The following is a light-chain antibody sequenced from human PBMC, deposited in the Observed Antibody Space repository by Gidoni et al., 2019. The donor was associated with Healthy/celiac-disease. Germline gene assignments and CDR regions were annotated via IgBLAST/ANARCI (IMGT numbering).Light chain of an antibody. CDR2: GAS. J-gene: IGKJ1*01. CDR3: QQYGSSSWT. V-gene: IGKV3-20*01. Sequence: DIVSTQSPGPLSLSPGERATLSCRASQSVSSSYLAWYQQKPGQAPRLLIYGASSRATGIPDRFSGSGSGTDFTLTISRLEPEDFAVYYCQQYGSSSWTFGQGTKVEIK. CDR1: QSVSSSY.